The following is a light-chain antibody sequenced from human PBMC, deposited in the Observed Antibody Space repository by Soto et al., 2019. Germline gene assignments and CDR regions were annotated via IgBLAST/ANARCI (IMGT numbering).Light chain of an antibody. CDR2: GAS. Sequence: EIVMTQSPATLSVSPGERATLSCRASQGIKDYLAWFQQKPGQAPRLLIYGASTRATAIPARFSGSGSGTEFTLSISSMQSEDFAVYYCQQYNTWPPTFGQGTKVETK. J-gene: IGKJ1*01. CDR1: QGIKDY. V-gene: IGKV3-15*01. CDR3: QQYNTWPPT.